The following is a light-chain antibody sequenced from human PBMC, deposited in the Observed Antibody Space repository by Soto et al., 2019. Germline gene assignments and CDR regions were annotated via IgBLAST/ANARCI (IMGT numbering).Light chain of an antibody. CDR2: ETS. CDR3: QQRHNSRDT. V-gene: IGKV3-11*01. J-gene: IGKJ5*01. CDR1: QSVSNY. Sequence: ESVLTQSQATLALSPGERATLSCRASQSVSNYLSWYPPKTGQAPRILIYETSRRATGIPARFSGSGSGTDFTLTISRLEPEDVAVDYCQQRHNSRDTFGQGTRLEIK.